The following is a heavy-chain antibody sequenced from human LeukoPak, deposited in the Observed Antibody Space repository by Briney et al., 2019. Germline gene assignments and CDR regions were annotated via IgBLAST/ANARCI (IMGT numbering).Heavy chain of an antibody. Sequence: GASVKVSCKASGGTFSDYAISWVRQAPGQGLEWMGGIIPIFATANYAQKFQGRVTITADESTSTAYMELSSLRSEDTAVYYCARGPITTRSHFDYWGQGTLVTVSS. CDR1: GGTFSDYA. CDR3: ARGPITTRSHFDY. V-gene: IGHV1-69*13. J-gene: IGHJ4*02. CDR2: IIPIFATA. D-gene: IGHD3-22*01.